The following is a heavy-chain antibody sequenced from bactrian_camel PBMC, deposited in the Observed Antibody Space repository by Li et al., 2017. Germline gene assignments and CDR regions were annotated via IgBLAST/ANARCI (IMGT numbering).Heavy chain of an antibody. V-gene: IGHV3S1*01. J-gene: IGHJ4*01. CDR3: AKASYGSTWYPLEY. CDR2: IYGGRT. Sequence: HVQLVESGGDSVQTGGSLRLSCAASEGADGRRCMGWFRQAPGKRREVVAAIYGGRTFYADSVKGRFTISQDNAKNTLYLQMNSLKTEDTAIYYCAKASYGSTWYPLEYWGQGTQVTVS. CDR1: EGADGRRC. D-gene: IGHD6*01.